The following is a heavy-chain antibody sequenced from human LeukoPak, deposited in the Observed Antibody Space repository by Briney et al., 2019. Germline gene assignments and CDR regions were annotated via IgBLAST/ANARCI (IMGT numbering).Heavy chain of an antibody. J-gene: IGHJ5*02. CDR3: ARDSSSWSDWFDP. D-gene: IGHD6-13*01. V-gene: IGHV1-18*01. CDR2: ISAYNGNT. Sequence: ASVKVSCKASGGTFSRYAFSWVRQAPGQGLEWMGWISAYNGNTNYAQKLQGRVTMTTDTSTSTAYMELRSLRSDDTAVYYCARDSSSWSDWFDPWGQGTLVTVSS. CDR1: GGTFSRYA.